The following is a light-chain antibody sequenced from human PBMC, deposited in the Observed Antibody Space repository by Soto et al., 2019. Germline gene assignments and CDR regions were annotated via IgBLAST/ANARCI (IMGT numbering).Light chain of an antibody. CDR1: QSISSR. CDR2: DAL. CDR3: QQYDTYFRYY. V-gene: IGKV1-5*01. J-gene: IGKJ2*01. Sequence: DIQMTQSPSTLSASVGDRVTITCRASQSISSRLAWYQKKPGKAPKLLIYDALNLESGVPSRFSVSGSGTEFTLSIGSLQPDDFANYDCQQYDTYFRYYFGQGTKLEIK.